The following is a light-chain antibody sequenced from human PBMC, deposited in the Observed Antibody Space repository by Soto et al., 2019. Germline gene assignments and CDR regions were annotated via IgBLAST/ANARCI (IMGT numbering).Light chain of an antibody. CDR1: SSDVGGYNY. V-gene: IGLV2-11*01. Sequence: QSALTQPASVSGSPGQSITISCTGTSSDVGGYNYVSWYQQYPGKAPKLMIYDVSKRPSGVPDRFSGSKSGNTASLTISGLQADDEADYCCCSYAGTYTWVFGGGTKLTVL. J-gene: IGLJ3*02. CDR2: DVS. CDR3: CSYAGTYTWV.